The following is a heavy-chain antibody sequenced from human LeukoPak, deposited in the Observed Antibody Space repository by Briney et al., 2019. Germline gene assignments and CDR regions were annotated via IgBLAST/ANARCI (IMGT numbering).Heavy chain of an antibody. CDR1: GFTFSSNW. D-gene: IGHD3-22*01. J-gene: IGHJ4*02. CDR2: IKQDGSEK. Sequence: PGGSLRLSCAASGFTFSSNWMSWVRQAPGKGLEWVANIKQDGSEKYYVDSVKGRFTISRDNAKNSLYLQMNSLRAEDTAVYYCAREEDDSSGYDYWGQGTLVTVSS. V-gene: IGHV3-7*01. CDR3: AREEDDSSGYDY.